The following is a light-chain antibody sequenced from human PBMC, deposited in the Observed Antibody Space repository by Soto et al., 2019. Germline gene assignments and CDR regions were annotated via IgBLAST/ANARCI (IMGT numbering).Light chain of an antibody. J-gene: IGKJ1*01. V-gene: IGKV3-11*01. CDR3: QQRSNWLGT. CDR1: QSVSSY. CDR2: DAS. Sequence: EIVLTQSPATLSLSPGERATLSCRASQSVSSYLAWYQQKPGQAPRLLIYDASNRATGIPARFSGSGSGTDFTLPNSSLEPEDFAVYYCQQRSNWLGTFGQGTKVEIK.